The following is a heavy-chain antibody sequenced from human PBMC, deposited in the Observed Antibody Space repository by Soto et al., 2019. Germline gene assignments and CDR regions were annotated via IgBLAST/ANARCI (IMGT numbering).Heavy chain of an antibody. CDR2: IYPGDSDT. CDR3: SRRGHYYDSSGYYYGTFDY. CDR1: GYSVSSYW. J-gene: IGHJ4*02. Sequence: RESLKISCKGSGYSVSSYWVGWVRQMPGKGLEWMGIIYPGDSDTRYSPSFQGQVTISADKSISTAYLQWSSLKASDTAMYYCSRRGHYYDSSGYYYGTFDYWGQGTLVTVSS. V-gene: IGHV5-51*01. D-gene: IGHD3-22*01.